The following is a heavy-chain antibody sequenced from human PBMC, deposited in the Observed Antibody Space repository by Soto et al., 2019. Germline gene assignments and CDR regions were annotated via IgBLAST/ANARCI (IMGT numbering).Heavy chain of an antibody. J-gene: IGHJ3*02. CDR2: VIPIYGTP. Sequence: QVQLVQSGAEVKQPGSSVKVSCKASRGALSSYAITWVRQAPGQGLDWMGRVIPIYGTPNYAQKFQGRLSLTVDASKSTAYLELSGLRSEDTAVYFCAIAGSREINRGDFDIWGQGTMVTVSS. V-gene: IGHV1-69*18. D-gene: IGHD4-17*01. CDR1: RGALSSYA. CDR3: AIAGSREINRGDFDI.